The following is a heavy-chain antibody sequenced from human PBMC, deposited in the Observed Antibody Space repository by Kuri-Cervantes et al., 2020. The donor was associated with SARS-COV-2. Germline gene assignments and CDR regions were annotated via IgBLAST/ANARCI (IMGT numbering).Heavy chain of an antibody. J-gene: IGHJ4*02. Sequence: GSLRLSCTVSGGSISSYYWSWIRQPAGKGLEWIGRIYTSGSTYYNPSLKSRVTISVDTSKNQFSLKLSSVTAADTAVYYCARDFGQYYYDSSGYYYGGGYFDYWGQGTLVTVSS. V-gene: IGHV4-4*07. D-gene: IGHD3-22*01. CDR2: IYTSGST. CDR3: ARDFGQYYYDSSGYYYGGGYFDY. CDR1: GGSISSYY.